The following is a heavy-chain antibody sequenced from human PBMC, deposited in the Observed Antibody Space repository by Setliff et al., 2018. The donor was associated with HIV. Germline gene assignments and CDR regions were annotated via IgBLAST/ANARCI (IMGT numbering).Heavy chain of an antibody. V-gene: IGHV1-2*06. CDR3: ARHPMSPFLEWSYDS. J-gene: IGHJ4*02. D-gene: IGHD3-3*02. CDR1: GYTFTGFY. CDR2: INPNSGDT. Sequence: ASVKVSCKASGYTFTGFYMHWVRQAPGQGLEWMGRINPNSGDTNYAQKFQGRVTMTRDTSISTAYMELSRLRSDDTAVYYCARHPMSPFLEWSYDSWGQGTLVTVSS.